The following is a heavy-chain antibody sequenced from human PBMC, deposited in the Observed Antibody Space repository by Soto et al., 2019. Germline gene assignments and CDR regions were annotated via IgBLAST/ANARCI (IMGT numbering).Heavy chain of an antibody. J-gene: IGHJ4*02. CDR2: ISSSSSYT. Sequence: QVQLVESGGGLVKPGGSLRLSCAASGFTFSDYYMSWIRQAPGKGLEWVSYISSSSSYTNYAASVKGRFTISRDNAKNSLYLQMNSLRAEDTAVYYCASLIAAAGTDDYWGQGTLVTVSS. D-gene: IGHD6-13*01. V-gene: IGHV3-11*05. CDR1: GFTFSDYY. CDR3: ASLIAAAGTDDY.